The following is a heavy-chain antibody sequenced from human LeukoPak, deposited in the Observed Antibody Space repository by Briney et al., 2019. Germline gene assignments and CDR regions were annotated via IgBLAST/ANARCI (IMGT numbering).Heavy chain of an antibody. Sequence: GGSLRLSCAASGFTFDDYGMSWVRQAPGKGLEWVSGINWNGGSTGYADSVKGRFTISRDNAKNSLYLQMNSLRAEDTALYYCARYSGSSRLYYYYGMDVWGQGTTVTVSS. CDR1: GFTFDDYG. CDR2: INWNGGST. J-gene: IGHJ6*02. D-gene: IGHD1-26*01. CDR3: ARYSGSSRLYYYYGMDV. V-gene: IGHV3-20*04.